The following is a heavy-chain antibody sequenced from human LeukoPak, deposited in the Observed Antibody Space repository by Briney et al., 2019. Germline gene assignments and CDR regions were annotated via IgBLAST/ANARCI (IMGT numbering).Heavy chain of an antibody. V-gene: IGHV5-51*01. Sequence: GEFLRISCKGSGYGFTSYWIGWVRQMPGKGLEWMGIIYPGDSDTRYSPSFQGRVTISADKSISTAYLQWSSLKASDTAMYYCARPVGYCSSTSCYRYFDYWGQGTLVTVSS. CDR2: IYPGDSDT. CDR3: ARPVGYCSSTSCYRYFDY. J-gene: IGHJ4*02. D-gene: IGHD2-2*02. CDR1: GYGFTSYW.